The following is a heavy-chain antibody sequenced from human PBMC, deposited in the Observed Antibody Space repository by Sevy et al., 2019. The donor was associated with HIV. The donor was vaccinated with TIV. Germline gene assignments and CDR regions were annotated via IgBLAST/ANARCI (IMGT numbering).Heavy chain of an antibody. CDR1: GFTFNAYW. J-gene: IGHJ4*02. CDR2: IRQDGNEI. CDR3: ARRYFGL. V-gene: IGHV3-7*01. Sequence: GGSLRLSCAASGFTFNAYWMQWVLQAPGKGLEWVANIRQDGNEIYYADSVRGRFTISRDNAKESLYLQMSNLRVEDTGLYYCARRYFGLWGQGTLVTVSS.